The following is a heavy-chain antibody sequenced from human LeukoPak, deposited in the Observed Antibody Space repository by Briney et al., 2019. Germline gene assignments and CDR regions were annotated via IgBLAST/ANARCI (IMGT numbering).Heavy chain of an antibody. Sequence: ASVKVSCKASGYTFTGYYLHWVRQAPGQGLEWMGWINPNSGGTNYAQKFQGRVTVTRDTSITTAYMELSRLRSDDTAVYYCARRSSSWYDFNYWGQGTLVTVSS. CDR1: GYTFTGYY. V-gene: IGHV1-2*02. J-gene: IGHJ4*02. D-gene: IGHD6-13*01. CDR3: ARRSSSWYDFNY. CDR2: INPNSGGT.